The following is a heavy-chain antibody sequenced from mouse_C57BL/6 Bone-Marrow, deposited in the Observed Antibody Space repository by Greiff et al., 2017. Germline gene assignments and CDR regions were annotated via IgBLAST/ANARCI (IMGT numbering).Heavy chain of an antibody. J-gene: IGHJ4*01. CDR2: IYPGSGNT. CDR1: GYTFTDYY. D-gene: IGHD1-2*01. CDR3: ARRRVHYYCHYYAMDY. Sequence: QVQLQQSGAELVRPGASVKLSCKASGYTFTDYYINWVKQRPGQGLEWIARIYPGSGNTYYNEKFKGKATLTAEKSSSTAYMQLSSLTSEDSAVYFCARRRVHYYCHYYAMDYWGQGTSVTVSS. V-gene: IGHV1-76*01.